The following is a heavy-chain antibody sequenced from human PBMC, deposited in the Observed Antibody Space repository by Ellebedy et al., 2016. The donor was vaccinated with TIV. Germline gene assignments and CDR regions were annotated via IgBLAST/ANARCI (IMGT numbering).Heavy chain of an antibody. CDR1: GFTFSSFA. J-gene: IGHJ3*02. D-gene: IGHD3-10*01. V-gene: IGHV3-23*01. CDR2: IGDDAVAT. CDR3: ARASGSGRYAFDI. Sequence: GESLKISCAASGFTFSSFAMSWVRQAPGIGLEWVSAIGDDAVATHYADSVKGRFTISRDNFGNMLYLQMNSLSAEDTAVYYCARASGSGRYAFDIWGQGTMVTVSS.